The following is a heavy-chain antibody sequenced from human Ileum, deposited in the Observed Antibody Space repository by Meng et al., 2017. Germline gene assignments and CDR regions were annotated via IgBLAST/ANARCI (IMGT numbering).Heavy chain of an antibody. J-gene: IGHJ5*02. CDR3: ARERQDNRWFDP. Sequence: EVQLVESGGDLVKPGGSLILSCAASGFTFSSYSMNWVRQAPGKGLEWVSSISSSSSYIYYADSLKGRFTISRDNAKNSLYLQMNSLRAEDTAVYYCARERQDNRWFDPWGQGTLVTVSS. V-gene: IGHV3-21*01. D-gene: IGHD1-1*01. CDR2: ISSSSSYI. CDR1: GFTFSSYS.